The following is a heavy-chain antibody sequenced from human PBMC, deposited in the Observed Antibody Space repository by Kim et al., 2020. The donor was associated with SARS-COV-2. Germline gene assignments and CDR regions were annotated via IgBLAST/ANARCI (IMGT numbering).Heavy chain of an antibody. J-gene: IGHJ4*02. CDR3: ATVSDSYCGGDCYWYFDY. CDR2: FDPEDGET. D-gene: IGHD2-21*01. V-gene: IGHV1-24*01. Sequence: ASVKVSCKVSGYTLTELSMHWVRQAPGKGLEWMGGFDPEDGETIYAHKFQGRVTMTEDTSTDTAYMELSSLRSEDTAVYYCATVSDSYCGGDCYWYFDYWGQGTLVTVSS. CDR1: GYTLTELS.